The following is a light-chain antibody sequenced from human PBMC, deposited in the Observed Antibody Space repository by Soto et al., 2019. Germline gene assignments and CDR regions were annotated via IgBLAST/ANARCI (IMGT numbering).Light chain of an antibody. CDR2: DAS. Sequence: DIPMTQSPSSLSASVGDRVTITCQASQDISNYLNWYQQKPGKAPKLLIYDASNLETGVPSRFSGSGSGTDFTFTISRLQPEDIATYYCQQYDNLPRTFGPGTKVDIK. CDR3: QQYDNLPRT. V-gene: IGKV1-33*01. J-gene: IGKJ3*01. CDR1: QDISNY.